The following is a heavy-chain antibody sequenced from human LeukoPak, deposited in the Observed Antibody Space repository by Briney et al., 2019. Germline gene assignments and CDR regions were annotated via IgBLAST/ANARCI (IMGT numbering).Heavy chain of an antibody. CDR3: ARESHYDFWSGTTTLTRGHFDY. Sequence: TGGSLRLSCAASGFTFSSYSMNWVRQAPGKGLEWVSSISSSSSYIYYADSVRGRFTISRDNAKNSLYLQMNSLRAEDTAVYYCARESHYDFWSGTTTLTRGHFDYWGQGTLVTVSS. CDR2: ISSSSSYI. CDR1: GFTFSSYS. J-gene: IGHJ4*02. V-gene: IGHV3-21*01. D-gene: IGHD3-3*01.